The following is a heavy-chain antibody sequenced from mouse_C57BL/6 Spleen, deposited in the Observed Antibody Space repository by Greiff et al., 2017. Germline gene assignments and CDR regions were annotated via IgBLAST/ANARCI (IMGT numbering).Heavy chain of an antibody. CDR1: GYAFSSYW. CDR2: IYPGDGDT. Sequence: VKLMESGAELVKPGASVKISCKASGYAFSSYWMNWVKQRPGKGLERIGQIYPGDGDTNYNGKFKGKATLTADKSSSTAYMQLSSLTSEDSAVYFCARGSSGFPWFAYWGQGTLVTVSA. J-gene: IGHJ3*01. V-gene: IGHV1-80*01. CDR3: ARGSSGFPWFAY. D-gene: IGHD3-2*02.